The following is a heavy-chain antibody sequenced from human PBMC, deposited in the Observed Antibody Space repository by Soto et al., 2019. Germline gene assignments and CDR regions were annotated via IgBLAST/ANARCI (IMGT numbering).Heavy chain of an antibody. V-gene: IGHV4-34*01. Sequence: DTLSLTCAVYGGSFSGYYWSWIRQPPGKGLEWIGEINHSGSTNYNPSLKSRVTISVDTSKNQFSLKLSSVTAADTAVYYCARGWSKWGQGTLVTVS. CDR1: GGSFSGYY. D-gene: IGHD2-8*01. CDR2: INHSGST. J-gene: IGHJ4*02. CDR3: ARGWSK.